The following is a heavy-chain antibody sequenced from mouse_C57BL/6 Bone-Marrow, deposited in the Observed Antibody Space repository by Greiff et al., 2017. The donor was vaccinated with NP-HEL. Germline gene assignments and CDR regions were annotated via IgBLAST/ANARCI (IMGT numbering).Heavy chain of an antibody. D-gene: IGHD1-1*01. V-gene: IGHV3-5*01. Sequence: EVKLQESGPGLVKPSQTVFLTCTVTGISITTGNYRWSWIRQFPGNKLEWIGYIYYSGTITYNPSLTSRTTITRDTPKNQFFLEMNSLTAEDTATYYCARDRGGSSFWYFDVWGTGTTVTVSS. J-gene: IGHJ1*03. CDR1: GISITTGNYR. CDR3: ARDRGGSSFWYFDV. CDR2: IYYSGTI.